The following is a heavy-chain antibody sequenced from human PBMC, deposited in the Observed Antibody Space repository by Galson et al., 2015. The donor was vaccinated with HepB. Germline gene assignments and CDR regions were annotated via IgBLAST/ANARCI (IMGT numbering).Heavy chain of an antibody. CDR3: AKTGGFEYCSSTSCDGGYYYYGMDV. J-gene: IGHJ6*02. CDR2: ISGSGGST. Sequence: SLRLSCAASGFTFSSYAMSWVRQAPGKGLEWVSAISGSGGSTYYADSVKGRFTISRDNSKNTLYLQMNSLRAEDTAVYYCAKTGGFEYCSSTSCDGGYYYYGMDVWGQGTTVTVSS. D-gene: IGHD2-2*01. CDR1: GFTFSSYA. V-gene: IGHV3-23*01.